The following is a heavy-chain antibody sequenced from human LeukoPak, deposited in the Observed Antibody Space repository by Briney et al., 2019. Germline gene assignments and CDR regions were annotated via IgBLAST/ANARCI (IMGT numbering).Heavy chain of an antibody. CDR2: IYYAGTT. D-gene: IGHD1-14*01. J-gene: IGHJ3*02. V-gene: IGHV4-39*07. Sequence: PSETLSLTCTVSGGSISINSYYWAWIRQPPGKGLEWIGSIYYAGTTYYNPSLKSRVTISVDTSKNQFSLKLSSVTAADTAVYYCASRLTYDAFDIWGQGTMVTVSS. CDR1: GGSISINSYY. CDR3: ASRLTYDAFDI.